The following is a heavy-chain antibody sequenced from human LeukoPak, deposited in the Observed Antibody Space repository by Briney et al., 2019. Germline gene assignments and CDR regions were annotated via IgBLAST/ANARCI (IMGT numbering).Heavy chain of an antibody. D-gene: IGHD2-2*01. CDR3: ATGANCSSTSCPFLYYSYGMDV. V-gene: IGHV1-24*01. CDR1: GYTLTELS. J-gene: IGHJ6*02. Sequence: ASVKVSCKVSGYTLTELSMHWVRQAPGKGLECMGGFDPEDGETIYAQKFQGRVTMTEDTSTDTAYMELSSLRSEDTAVYYCATGANCSSTSCPFLYYSYGMDVWGQGTTVTVSS. CDR2: FDPEDGET.